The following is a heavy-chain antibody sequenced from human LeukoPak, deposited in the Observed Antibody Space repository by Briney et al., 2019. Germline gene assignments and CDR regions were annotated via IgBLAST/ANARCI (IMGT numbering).Heavy chain of an antibody. D-gene: IGHD1-20*01. CDR1: GFTFSSYA. CDR2: ITGSSANT. V-gene: IGHV3-23*01. Sequence: AGGSLRLSCAASGFTFSSYAMSWVRQAPGKGLEWVSAITGSSANTFYADSVKGRFTISRDNSKNTLYLQMNSVRVEDTALYYCAKDRVFNWNRGHAVFDIWGQGTMVTVSS. CDR3: AKDRVFNWNRGHAVFDI. J-gene: IGHJ3*02.